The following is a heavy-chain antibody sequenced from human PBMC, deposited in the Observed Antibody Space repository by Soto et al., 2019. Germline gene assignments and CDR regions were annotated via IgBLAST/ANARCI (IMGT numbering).Heavy chain of an antibody. CDR1: GASISGFY. V-gene: IGHV4-4*07. Sequence: PSETLSLTCTVSGASISGFYWSWIRKSAGKGLEWIGRIYATGTTDYNPSLKSRVMMSVDTSKKQFSLKLRSVTAADTAVYYCARGANLPTSNYYDSSGYPDYGGQGTLVTVSS. CDR2: IYATGTT. D-gene: IGHD3-22*01. CDR3: ARGANLPTSNYYDSSGYPDY. J-gene: IGHJ4*02.